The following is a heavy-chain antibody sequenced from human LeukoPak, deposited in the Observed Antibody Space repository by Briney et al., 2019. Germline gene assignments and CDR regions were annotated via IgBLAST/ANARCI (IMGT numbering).Heavy chain of an antibody. CDR3: ARDAIAAAGAGA. D-gene: IGHD6-13*01. Sequence: ASVKVSCKASGYTFTDYSMHWVRQAPGQGLEWMGWINPNSGDTDYAQKFQGRVTMTRDTSISTAYLEVSRLTSDDTAVYFCARDAIAAAGAGAWGQGTLVTVSP. CDR2: INPNSGDT. V-gene: IGHV1-2*02. J-gene: IGHJ4*02. CDR1: GYTFTDYS.